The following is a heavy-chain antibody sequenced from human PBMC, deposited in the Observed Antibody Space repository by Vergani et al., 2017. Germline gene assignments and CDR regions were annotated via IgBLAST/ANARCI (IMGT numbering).Heavy chain of an antibody. D-gene: IGHD3-22*01. CDR3: ARGPPTYYYDSSGQTPFDY. V-gene: IGHV3-30*03. CDR1: GFTFSSYG. CDR2: ISYDGSNK. J-gene: IGHJ4*02. Sequence: QVQLVESGGGVVQPGRSLRLSCAASGFTFSSYGMHWVRQAPGKGLEWVAVISYDGSNKYYADSVKGRFTISRDNSKTTLYLQMNSLRAEDTAVYYCARGPPTYYYDSSGQTPFDYWGQGTLVTVSS.